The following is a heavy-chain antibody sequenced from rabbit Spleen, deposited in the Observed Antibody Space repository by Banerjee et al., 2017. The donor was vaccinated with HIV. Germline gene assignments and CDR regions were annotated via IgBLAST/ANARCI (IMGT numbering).Heavy chain of an antibody. V-gene: IGHV1S7*01. CDR2: IDLVFGSS. CDR3: ARGSAAMTLVITGFYFGL. CDR1: GFDFSSYG. J-gene: IGHJ4*01. D-gene: IGHD2-1*01. Sequence: QLKESGGGLVQPGGSLKLSCKASGFDFSSYGVSWVRQAPGKGLEWIGYIDLVFGSSYYASGVNGRFTISSHNAQNTLYLQLNSLTAADTATYFCARGSAAMTLVITGFYFGLWGPGTLVTVS.